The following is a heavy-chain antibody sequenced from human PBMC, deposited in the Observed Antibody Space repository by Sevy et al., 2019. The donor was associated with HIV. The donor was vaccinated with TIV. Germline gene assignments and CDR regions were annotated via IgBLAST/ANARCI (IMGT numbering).Heavy chain of an antibody. Sequence: GGSLRLSCAAFGFTFNTYGMEWVRQAPGKGLEWVATIWSDGSNKYYSDSVKGRFTISRDNSKNTLYLQMNSLRAEDTAIYYCARESGSDWFFDYWGQGNLVTVSS. CDR2: IWSDGSNK. J-gene: IGHJ4*02. V-gene: IGHV3-33*01. CDR3: ARESGSDWFFDY. D-gene: IGHD6-19*01. CDR1: GFTFNTYG.